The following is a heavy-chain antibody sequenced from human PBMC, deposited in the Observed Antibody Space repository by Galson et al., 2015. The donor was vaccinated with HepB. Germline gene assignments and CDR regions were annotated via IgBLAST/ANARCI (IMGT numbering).Heavy chain of an antibody. D-gene: IGHD3-3*01. J-gene: IGHJ5*02. Sequence: SCKASGYTFTSYDINWVRQATGQGLEWMGWMNPNSGNTGYAQKFQGRVTMTRNTSISTAYMELSSLRSEDTAVYYCARSGGQDFWSGYYNRWFDPWGQGTLVTVSS. V-gene: IGHV1-8*01. CDR2: MNPNSGNT. CDR3: ARSGGQDFWSGYYNRWFDP. CDR1: GYTFTSYD.